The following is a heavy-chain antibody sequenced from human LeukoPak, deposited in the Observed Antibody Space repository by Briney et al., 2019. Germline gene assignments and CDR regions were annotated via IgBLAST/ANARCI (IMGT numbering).Heavy chain of an antibody. CDR1: GFTFSSYV. Sequence: GGSLRLSCAASGFTFSSYVMSWVRQAPGKGLEWVSAITGSGDNTYYADSVKGRFTISRDNSKNTLYLQMNSLRAEDTAVYYCAKRGPAGAGKSPDYFDYWGQGTLVSVSS. CDR2: ITGSGDNT. V-gene: IGHV3-23*01. J-gene: IGHJ4*02. CDR3: AKRGPAGAGKSPDYFDY. D-gene: IGHD6-19*01.